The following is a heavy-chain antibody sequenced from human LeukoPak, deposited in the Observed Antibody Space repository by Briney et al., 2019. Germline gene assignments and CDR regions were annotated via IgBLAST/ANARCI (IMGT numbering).Heavy chain of an antibody. V-gene: IGHV3-30*18. J-gene: IGHJ1*01. CDR3: AKEPTSYSSGWYFHD. Sequence: GGSLRLSCAASGFTFSNYGMQWVRQAPGKGLEWLAVVSYDGRTTFYADYVKGRFTISRDNSKNTLDLEMDSLRTEDTAVYYCAKEPTSYSSGWYFHDWGQGTLVIVSS. CDR1: GFTFSNYG. CDR2: VSYDGRTT. D-gene: IGHD6-25*01.